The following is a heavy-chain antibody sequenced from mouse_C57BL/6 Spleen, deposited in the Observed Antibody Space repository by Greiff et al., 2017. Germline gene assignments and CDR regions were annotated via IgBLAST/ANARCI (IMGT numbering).Heavy chain of an antibody. CDR2: FHPYNDDT. V-gene: IGHV1-47*01. J-gene: IGHJ1*03. D-gene: IGHD1-1*01. CDR3: ARSTTTVVDNWYFDV. Sequence: VKVVESGAELVKPGASVKMSCKASGYTFTTYPIEWMKQNHGKSLEWIGNFHPYNDDTKYNEKFKGKATLTVEKSSSTVYLELSRLTSDDSAVYYCARSTTTVVDNWYFDVWGTGTTVTVSS. CDR1: GYTFTTYP.